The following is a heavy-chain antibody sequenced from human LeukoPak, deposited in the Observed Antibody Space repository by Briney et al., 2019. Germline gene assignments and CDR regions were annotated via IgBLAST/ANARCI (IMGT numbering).Heavy chain of an antibody. CDR3: ARHSLPDYDFWSGYYTGSYFDY. D-gene: IGHD3-3*01. CDR1: GFTFSSYW. V-gene: IGHV4-4*09. CDR2: IYTSGST. J-gene: IGHJ4*02. Sequence: GSLRLSCAASGFTFSSYWMHWIRQPPGKGLEWIGYIYTSGSTNYNPSLKSRVTISVDTSKNQFSLKLSSVTAADTAVYYCARHSLPDYDFWSGYYTGSYFDYWGQGTLVTVSS.